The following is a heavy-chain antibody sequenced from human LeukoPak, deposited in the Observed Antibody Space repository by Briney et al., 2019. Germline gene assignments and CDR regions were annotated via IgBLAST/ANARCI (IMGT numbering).Heavy chain of an antibody. CDR2: INPNSGGT. CDR3: ARRVVPTAFSWFDP. D-gene: IGHD2-2*01. Sequence: ASVKVSCKTSGYTFTGYYMYWVRQAPGQGLEWMGWINPNSGGTNYAQKFQGRVTMTRDTSISTVYMELSSLRSDDTAVYSCARRVVPTAFSWFDPWGQGTLVTVSP. CDR1: GYTFTGYY. V-gene: IGHV1-2*02. J-gene: IGHJ5*02.